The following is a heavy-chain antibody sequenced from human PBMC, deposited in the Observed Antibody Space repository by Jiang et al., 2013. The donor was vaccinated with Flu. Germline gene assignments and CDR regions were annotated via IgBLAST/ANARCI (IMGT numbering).Heavy chain of an antibody. Sequence: QLLESGGGLVQPGGSLRLSCAASGFTVSGTYMNWVRQAPGKGLEWVSVIYSGGDTYYGDSVKGRFTISRHNSKNTLFLQMSTLRTDDTAVYYCARAHEGVRGVIDYWGQGTLVTVSS. CDR1: GFTVSGTY. V-gene: IGHV3-53*04. D-gene: IGHD3-10*01. J-gene: IGHJ4*02. CDR3: ARAHEGVRGVIDY. CDR2: IYSGGDT.